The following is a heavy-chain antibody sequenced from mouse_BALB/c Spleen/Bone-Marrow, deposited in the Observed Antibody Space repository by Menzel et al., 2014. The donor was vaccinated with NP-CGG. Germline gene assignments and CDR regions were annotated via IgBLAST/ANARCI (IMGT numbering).Heavy chain of an antibody. D-gene: IGHD1-2*01. Sequence: VNLVESGAELARPGASVKLSCKASGYIFTSYWMQWVKQRPGQGLEWIGAIYPGDSDTIYNQKFRGKATLTADTSSSSAFMQLGSLASEDSAVYYCAGEKGSSFLRAHHAWFAYWGQET. CDR2: IYPGDSDT. CDR1: GYIFTSYW. CDR3: AGEKGSSFLRAHHAWFAY. V-gene: IGHV1-87*01. J-gene: IGHJ3*01.